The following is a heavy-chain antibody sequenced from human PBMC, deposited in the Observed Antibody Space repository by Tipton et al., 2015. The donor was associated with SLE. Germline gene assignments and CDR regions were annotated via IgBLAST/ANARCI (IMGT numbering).Heavy chain of an antibody. CDR3: VRDPSLAETVTCFDR. Sequence: TLSLTCTVSGGSISSHYWIWIRQPPGKGLEWFGHIYYSGTTNYNPSLKSRVTISADTSRNQFSLTLTSVTAADTAKYYCVRDPSLAETVTCFDRWGQGILVSVSS. CDR2: IYYSGTT. V-gene: IGHV4-59*11. CDR1: GGSISSHY. J-gene: IGHJ5*02. D-gene: IGHD1-14*01.